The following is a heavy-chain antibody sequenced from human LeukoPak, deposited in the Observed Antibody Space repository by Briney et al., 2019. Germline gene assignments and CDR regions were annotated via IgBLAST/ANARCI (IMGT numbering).Heavy chain of an antibody. D-gene: IGHD2-21*01. CDR3: ARPAADCGGDCYWAFDY. J-gene: IGHJ4*02. CDR1: GFTFSTYP. Sequence: GGSLRLSCAASGFTFSTYPMNWVRQAPGKGLEWVSYISSRSSTIYYADSVKGRFTISRDNAKNSLYLQMNSLRAEDTAVYFCARPAADCGGDCYWAFDYWGQGTLVTVSS. CDR2: ISSRSSTI. V-gene: IGHV3-48*01.